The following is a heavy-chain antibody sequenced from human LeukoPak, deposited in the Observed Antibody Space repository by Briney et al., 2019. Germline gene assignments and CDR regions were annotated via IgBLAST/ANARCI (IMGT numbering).Heavy chain of an antibody. D-gene: IGHD4-17*01. CDR3: TRGRSRHGDYVGYH. V-gene: IGHV3-74*01. CDR1: GFTFSDYW. Sequence: TGGSLRLSCAASGFTFSDYWMHWVREAPGKGLVWVSRINSDGSHTDYADSVKGRFSLSRDNAKNTLYLQVNSLRAEDTGVYYCTRGRSRHGDYVGYHWGQGTLVTVSS. J-gene: IGHJ5*02. CDR2: INSDGSHT.